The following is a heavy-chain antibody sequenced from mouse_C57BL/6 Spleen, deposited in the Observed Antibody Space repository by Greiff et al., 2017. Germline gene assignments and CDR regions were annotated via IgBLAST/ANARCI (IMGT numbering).Heavy chain of an antibody. V-gene: IGHV1-72*01. J-gene: IGHJ1*03. Sequence: QVQLQQPGAELVKPGASVKLSCKASGYTFTSYCMHWGKQSPGRGLERIGRIDPKSGGTKYNEKFKSKATLTVDKPSSTAYMQLSSLTSEDSAVYYCARGVYGFWCFDVWGTGTTVTVSS. CDR2: IDPKSGGT. CDR3: ARGVYGFWCFDV. D-gene: IGHD1-1*01. CDR1: GYTFTSYC.